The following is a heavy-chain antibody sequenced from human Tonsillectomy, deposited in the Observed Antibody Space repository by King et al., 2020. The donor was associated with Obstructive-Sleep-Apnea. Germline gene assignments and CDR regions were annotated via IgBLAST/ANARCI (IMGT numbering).Heavy chain of an antibody. CDR2: ISGSGGST. D-gene: IGHD2-8*01. CDR3: AKAMVCRNGVCSPLS. CDR1: GFIFTNYA. V-gene: IGHV3-23*04. J-gene: IGHJ5*02. Sequence: VQLVESGGGLVQPGGSLRISCAASGFIFTNYAMNWVRQAPGMGLEWVSSISGSGGSTFHADFVKGRFTISRDNSKDTLYLQMNSLRGEDTAVYYCAKAMVCRNGVCSPLSWGRGTLVTVSS.